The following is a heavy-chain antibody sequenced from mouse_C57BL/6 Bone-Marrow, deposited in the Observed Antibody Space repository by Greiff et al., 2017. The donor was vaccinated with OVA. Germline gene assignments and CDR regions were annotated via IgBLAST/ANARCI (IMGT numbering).Heavy chain of an antibody. D-gene: IGHD5-5*01. CDR3: YPGRDGYFDY. CDR1: GFNIKDYD. CDR2: IDPDNGDT. J-gene: IGHJ2*01. V-gene: IGHV14-4*01. Sequence: EVQLQESGAELVRPGASVKLSCTASGFNIKDYDMHWVKQRPEQGLEWIGWIDPDNGDTEYASKFPGKANITADTYTNTAYLHLRSLTSEDTAVYYYYPGRDGYFDYWGQGTTLTVSS.